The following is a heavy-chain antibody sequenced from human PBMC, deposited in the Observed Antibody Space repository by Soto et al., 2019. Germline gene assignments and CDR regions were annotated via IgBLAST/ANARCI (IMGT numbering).Heavy chain of an antibody. Sequence: QVQLVESGGGVVQPGRSLRLSCAASGFTFSSYAMHWVRQAPGKGLEWVAVISYDGSNKYYADSVKGRFTISRDNSKNTLYLQMNSLRAEDTAVYYCARDHVYDYVWGSDRPSTAIDYWGQGTLVTVSS. CDR3: ARDHVYDYVWGSDRPSTAIDY. J-gene: IGHJ4*02. V-gene: IGHV3-30-3*01. D-gene: IGHD3-16*02. CDR1: GFTFSSYA. CDR2: ISYDGSNK.